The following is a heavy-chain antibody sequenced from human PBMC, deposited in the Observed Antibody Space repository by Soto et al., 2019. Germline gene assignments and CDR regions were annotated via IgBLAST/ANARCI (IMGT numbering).Heavy chain of an antibody. CDR1: GGTFISYA. Sequence: QVQLVQSGAEVKKPGSSVKVSCKASGGTFISYAISWVRQAPGRGLEWMGGIIPVFGTANYTQKFQGRVTITADESTSTAYMELSSLRSEDTALYSCARGRVITYLTAFDYWGQGTLVTVSS. D-gene: IGHD3-16*01. CDR3: ARGRVITYLTAFDY. CDR2: IIPVFGTA. V-gene: IGHV1-69*01. J-gene: IGHJ4*02.